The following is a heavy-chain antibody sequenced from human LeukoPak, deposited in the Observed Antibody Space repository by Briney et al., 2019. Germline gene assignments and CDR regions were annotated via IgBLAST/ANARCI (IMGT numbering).Heavy chain of an antibody. CDR2: ISSSSSYI. CDR3: ARDPFYGSGSYLFDY. Sequence: GGSLRLSCAASGFTFSSYSMNWVRQAPGKGLEWVSSISSSSSYIYCADSVKGRFTISRDNAKNSLYLQMNSLRAEDTAVYYCARDPFYGSGSYLFDYWGQGTLVTVSS. J-gene: IGHJ4*02. CDR1: GFTFSSYS. V-gene: IGHV3-21*01. D-gene: IGHD3-10*01.